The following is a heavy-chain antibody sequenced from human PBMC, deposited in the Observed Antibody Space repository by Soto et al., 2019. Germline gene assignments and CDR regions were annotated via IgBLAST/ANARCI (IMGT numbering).Heavy chain of an antibody. J-gene: IGHJ4*02. D-gene: IGHD5-12*01. CDR1: GFTLSSYS. CDR3: AREKGGYSGYAFIAGEY. CDR2: ISSSSNTI. V-gene: IGHV3-48*02. Sequence: HPGGSLRLSCSASGFTLSSYSMNWVRQAPGKGLEWVSYISSSSNTIYYADSVKGRFTISRDNAKNSLYLQMNSLRDEDTAVYYCAREKGGYSGYAFIAGEYWGQETLLTVSS.